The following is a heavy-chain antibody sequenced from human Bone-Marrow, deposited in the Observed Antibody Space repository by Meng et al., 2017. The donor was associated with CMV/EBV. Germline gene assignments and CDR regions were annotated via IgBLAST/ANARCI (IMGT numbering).Heavy chain of an antibody. CDR3: ARDLVGYNTIDY. D-gene: IGHD5-24*01. J-gene: IGHJ4*02. V-gene: IGHV3-21*01. CDR2: ISSSSSYI. CDR1: GFTLSSYW. Sequence: GESLMLSCASSGFTLSSYWMHWVRQAPGKGLVWVSSISSSSSYIYYADSVKGRFTISRDNAKNSLYLQMNSLRAEDTAVYYCARDLVGYNTIDYWGQGTLVTVSS.